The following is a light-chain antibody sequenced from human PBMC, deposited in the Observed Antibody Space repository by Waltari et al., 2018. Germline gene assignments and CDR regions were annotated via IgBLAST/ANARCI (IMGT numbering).Light chain of an antibody. J-gene: IGLJ3*02. Sequence: QSALTQPASVSGSPGQSITISCTGSSNDIGGYDYVSWYQQYPGKAPNLILYDVNDRPSGVSGRFSGSKSANTASLAISGLQAEDEAYCFCCSYTTINTWVFGGGTYLTVL. CDR3: CSYTTINTWV. CDR2: DVN. V-gene: IGLV2-14*03. CDR1: SNDIGGYDY.